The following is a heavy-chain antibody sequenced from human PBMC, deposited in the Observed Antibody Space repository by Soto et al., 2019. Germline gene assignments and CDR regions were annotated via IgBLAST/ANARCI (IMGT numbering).Heavy chain of an antibody. V-gene: IGHV4-30-2*01. CDR2: IYHSGST. CDR3: ARGSWSGYYYYYYGMDV. Sequence: KPSETLSLTCAVSGGSISSGGYSWSWIRQPPGKGLEWIGYIYHSGSTYYNPSPKSRVTISVDRSKNQFSLKLSSVTAADTAVYYCARGSWSGYYYYYYGMDVWGQGTTVTVSS. J-gene: IGHJ6*02. D-gene: IGHD3-3*01. CDR1: GGSISSGGYS.